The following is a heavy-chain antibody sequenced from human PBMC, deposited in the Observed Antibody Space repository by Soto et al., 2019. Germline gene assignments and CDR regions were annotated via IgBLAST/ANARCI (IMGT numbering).Heavy chain of an antibody. J-gene: IGHJ3*02. CDR1: GFTFSSFW. CDR2: VNTDVRNT. CDR3: ARSQKLYSSSPPI. V-gene: IGHV3-74*01. Sequence: PGGSLRLSCAASGFTFSSFWMHWVRQAPGKGLVWVSHVNTDVRNTNYAESVKGRFTISRDNAKNTLYLQMNTLRAEDTAVYYCARSQKLYSSSPPIWGHGTTVTVSS. D-gene: IGHD6-6*01.